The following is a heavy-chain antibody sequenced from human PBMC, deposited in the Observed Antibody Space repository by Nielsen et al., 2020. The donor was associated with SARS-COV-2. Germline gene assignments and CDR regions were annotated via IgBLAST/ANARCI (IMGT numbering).Heavy chain of an antibody. Sequence: SETLSLTCTVSGGSISSGGYYWSWIRQPPGKGLEWLAYIHYSGTANYNPSLKSRGLVSIDTSKNQFSLKLSSVTAADTAVYYCATDGFSFGTFDYWGQGALVTVSS. CDR1: GGSISSGGYY. J-gene: IGHJ4*02. V-gene: IGHV4-61*08. CDR3: ATDGFSFGTFDY. D-gene: IGHD1-1*01. CDR2: IHYSGTA.